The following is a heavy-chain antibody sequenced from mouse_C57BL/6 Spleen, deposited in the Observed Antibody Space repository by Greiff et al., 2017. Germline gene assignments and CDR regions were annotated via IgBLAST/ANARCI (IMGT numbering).Heavy chain of an antibody. D-gene: IGHD1-1*01. CDR1: GYTFPSYN. Sequence: QVQLQQPGAELVRPGASVKMSCKASGYTFPSYNMHWVKQTPRQGLEWIGAIYPGNGDTSYNQKFKGKATLTVDKSSSTAYMQLLSLTSEDSSVYFCARSTVVATGYFDYWGQGTTLTVSS. CDR3: ARSTVVATGYFDY. CDR2: IYPGNGDT. J-gene: IGHJ2*01. V-gene: IGHV1-12*01.